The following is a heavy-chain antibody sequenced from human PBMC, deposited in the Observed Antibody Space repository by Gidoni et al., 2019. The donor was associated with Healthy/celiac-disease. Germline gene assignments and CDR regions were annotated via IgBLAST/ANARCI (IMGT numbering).Heavy chain of an antibody. CDR1: GYTFTSYG. CDR3: ARDGVDIVATVTAEYYYYYGMDV. J-gene: IGHJ6*02. Sequence: QVQLVQSGAEVKKPGASVKVSCKASGYTFTSYGISWVRQAPGQGLEWMGWISAYNGITNNAQKLQGRVTMTTDTSTSTAYMELRSLRSDDTAVYYCARDGVDIVATVTAEYYYYYGMDVWGQGTTVTVSS. CDR2: ISAYNGIT. V-gene: IGHV1-18*01. D-gene: IGHD5-12*01.